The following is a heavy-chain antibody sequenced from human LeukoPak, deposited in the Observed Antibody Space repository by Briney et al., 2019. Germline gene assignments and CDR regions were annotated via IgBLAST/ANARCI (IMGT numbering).Heavy chain of an antibody. J-gene: IGHJ4*02. Sequence: GGSLRLSCAASGFTFSSYSMNWVRQAPGKGLEWVSAISGSGGSTYYADSVKGRFTISRDNSKNTLYLQMNSLRAEDTAVYYCAKTTFGGVIVRYPFFDYWGQGTLVTVSS. CDR1: GFTFSSYS. CDR2: ISGSGGST. CDR3: AKTTFGGVIVRYPFFDY. D-gene: IGHD3-16*02. V-gene: IGHV3-23*01.